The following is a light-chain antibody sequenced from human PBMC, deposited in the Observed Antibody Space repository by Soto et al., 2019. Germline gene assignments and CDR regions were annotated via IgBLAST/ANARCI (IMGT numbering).Light chain of an antibody. V-gene: IGKV4-1*01. J-gene: IGKJ1*01. CDR1: QSVSYSSNNKNY. Sequence: DIVMTQSPDSLAVSLGERATINCKSSQSVSYSSNNKNYLAWYQQKPGQPPKLLIYWASTRESGVPDRFSGSGSGTDFTLTISSLQAEDVAVCYCQQYYSTPPKFGQGTKVEIK. CDR2: WAS. CDR3: QQYYSTPPK.